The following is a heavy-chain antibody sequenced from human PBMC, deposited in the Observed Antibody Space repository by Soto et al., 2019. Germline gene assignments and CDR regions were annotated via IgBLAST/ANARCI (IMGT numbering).Heavy chain of an antibody. J-gene: IGHJ4*02. CDR3: ARGHDSDCTSTSCYAISS. Sequence: PXETLSLPDTVAGGSISSGCYYWSWIRQYPGKVLEWIGHIYSSGVTYYDPSLKSGVIISVDTSKNQFSLKLSSVTAADTAVYYCARGHDSDCTSTSCYAISSWGQGTLVTVSS. CDR1: GGSISSGCYY. V-gene: IGHV4-31*03. CDR2: IYSSGVT. D-gene: IGHD2-2*01.